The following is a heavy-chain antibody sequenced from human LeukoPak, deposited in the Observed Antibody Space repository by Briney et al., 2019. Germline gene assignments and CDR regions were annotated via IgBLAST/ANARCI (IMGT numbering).Heavy chain of an antibody. D-gene: IGHD3-10*01. CDR2: INPNSGGT. J-gene: IGHJ6*03. V-gene: IGHV1-2*02. Sequence: ASVKVSCKASGYTFTSYGISWVRQAPGQGLEWMGWINPNSGGTNYAQKFQGRVTMTRDTSISTAYMELSRLRSDDTAVYYCARAVKLLWFGESSLEYYMDVWGKGTTVTVSS. CDR3: ARAVKLLWFGESSLEYYMDV. CDR1: GYTFTSYG.